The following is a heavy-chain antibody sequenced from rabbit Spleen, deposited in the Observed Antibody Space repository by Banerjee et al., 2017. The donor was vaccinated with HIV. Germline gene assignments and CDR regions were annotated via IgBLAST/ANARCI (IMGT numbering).Heavy chain of an antibody. CDR1: GFSFSSSDY. Sequence: QSLEESGGGLVQPEGSLTLTCKASGFSFSSSDYICWVRQAPGKGLEWISCIAGSSSGFTYSATWATGRFTISKTSSTTVTLQMTSLTAADTATYFCARELGGVVPLWGQGTLVTVS. V-gene: IGHV1S40*01. CDR3: ARELGGVVPL. J-gene: IGHJ6*01. CDR2: IAGSSSGFT. D-gene: IGHD3-1*01.